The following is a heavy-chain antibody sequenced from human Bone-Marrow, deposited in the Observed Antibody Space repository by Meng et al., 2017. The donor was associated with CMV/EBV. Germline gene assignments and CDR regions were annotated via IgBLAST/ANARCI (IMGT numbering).Heavy chain of an antibody. CDR1: VSTFTDNE. D-gene: IGHD2-15*01. V-gene: IGHV3-48*03. Sequence: GESLTIPGAASVSTFTDNETNWVRPAPGKGLEWVSYISSIGATTYYTASVKGRFTISRDNAKNSLYLQMNTLGAEDTALYYCARDPASYCSAASCVVLDYWGQGTMVTVSS. J-gene: IGHJ4*02. CDR2: ISSIGATT. CDR3: ARDPASYCSAASCVVLDY.